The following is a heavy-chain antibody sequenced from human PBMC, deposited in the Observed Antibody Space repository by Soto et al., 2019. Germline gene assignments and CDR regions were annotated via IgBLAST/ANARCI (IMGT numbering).Heavy chain of an antibody. CDR3: ARKGFGENGNYYGMDV. CDR1: GYTFTGYY. J-gene: IGHJ6*02. V-gene: IGHV1-2*04. CDR2: INPNSGGT. Sequence: VKVSCKASGYTFTGYYMHWVRQAPGQGLEWMGWINPNSGGTNYAQKFQGWVTMTRDTSISTAYMELSRLRSDDTAVYYCARKGFGENGNYYGMDVWGQGTTVTVSS. D-gene: IGHD3-10*01.